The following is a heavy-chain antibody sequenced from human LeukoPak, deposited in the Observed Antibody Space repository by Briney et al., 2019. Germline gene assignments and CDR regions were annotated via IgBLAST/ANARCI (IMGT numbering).Heavy chain of an antibody. V-gene: IGHV3-33*01. CDR1: GFTFSSYG. Sequence: GGSLRLSCAASGFTFSSYGMHWVRQAPGKGLEWVAVIWYDGSNKYYADSVKGRFTISRDNSKNTLYLQMNSLRAEDTAVYYCARESYGNWFDPWGQGTLVTVSS. CDR2: IWYDGSNK. CDR3: ARESYGNWFDP. D-gene: IGHD4-17*01. J-gene: IGHJ5*02.